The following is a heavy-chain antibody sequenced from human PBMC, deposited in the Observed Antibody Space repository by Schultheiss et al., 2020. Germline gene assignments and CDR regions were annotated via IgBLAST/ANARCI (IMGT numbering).Heavy chain of an antibody. J-gene: IGHJ4*02. CDR3: AKEGY. Sequence: GGSLRLSCAASGFTFDDYAMHWVRQAPGKGLEWVSGISWNSGSIGYADSVKGRFTISRDNAKNSLYLQMNSLRAEDTALYYCAKEGYWGQGTLVTVSS. CDR2: ISWNSGSI. V-gene: IGHV3-9*01. CDR1: GFTFDDYA.